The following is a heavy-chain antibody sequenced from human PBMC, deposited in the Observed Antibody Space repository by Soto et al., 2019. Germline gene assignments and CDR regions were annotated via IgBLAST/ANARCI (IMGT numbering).Heavy chain of an antibody. CDR2: ISGGSENM. CDR3: ARDWAGYCRCVTCKQGYFEY. D-gene: IGHD2-15*01. CDR1: GFTFSIFG. J-gene: IGHJ4*02. Sequence: EVQLVESGGDLVQPGGSLRLSCAASGFTFSIFGMNWVRQAPGKGLEWVSYISGGSENMYYADSVKGRFIIYRDHAKNALSLQMNRLRAEDTAVYYCARDWAGYCRCVTCKQGYFEYWGQGTLVTVSS. V-gene: IGHV3-48*04.